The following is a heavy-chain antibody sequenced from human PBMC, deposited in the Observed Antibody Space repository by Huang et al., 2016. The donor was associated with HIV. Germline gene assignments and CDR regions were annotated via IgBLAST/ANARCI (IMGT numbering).Heavy chain of an antibody. D-gene: IGHD7-27*01. V-gene: IGHV2-5*02. J-gene: IGHJ6*03. CDR1: GFSLNHKGVG. Sequence: QITLKESGPTVIKPTQTLTLTCSFSGFSLNHKGVGVGWIRKPPGKALGWLVLIYWDDVKRFTPSLKNRITITKDTSKNQVVFTRTNLDPMDTGTYYCAHIGRLGNYYMDVWGNGTTVTVSS. CDR3: AHIGRLGNYYMDV. CDR2: IYWDDVK.